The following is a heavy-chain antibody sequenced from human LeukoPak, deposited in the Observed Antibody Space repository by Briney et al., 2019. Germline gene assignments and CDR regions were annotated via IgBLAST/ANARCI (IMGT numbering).Heavy chain of an antibody. CDR3: AKDRAVAEYYFDY. J-gene: IGHJ4*02. CDR1: GFTVSSNY. Sequence: GGSLRLSCAASGFTVSSNYMSWVRQAPGKGLEWVSVIYSGGSTYYADSVKGRFTISRDNSKNTLYLQMNSLRAEDTAVYYCAKDRAVAEYYFDYWGQGTLVTVSS. V-gene: IGHV3-53*05. CDR2: IYSGGST. D-gene: IGHD6-19*01.